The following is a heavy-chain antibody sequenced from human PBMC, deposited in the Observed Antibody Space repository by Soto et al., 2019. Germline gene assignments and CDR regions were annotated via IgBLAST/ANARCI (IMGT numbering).Heavy chain of an antibody. V-gene: IGHV4-30-4*01. D-gene: IGHD3-9*01. Sequence: QVQLQESGPGLVKPSQTLSLTCTVSGGSISSGDYYWGWIRQPPGKGLEWIGYIYYSGSTYYNPSLKSRVTISVDTSKNQFSLKLSSVTAADTAVYYCARDYPLRYFDWSYGMDVWGQGTTVTVSS. CDR2: IYYSGST. CDR3: ARDYPLRYFDWSYGMDV. CDR1: GGSISSGDYY. J-gene: IGHJ6*02.